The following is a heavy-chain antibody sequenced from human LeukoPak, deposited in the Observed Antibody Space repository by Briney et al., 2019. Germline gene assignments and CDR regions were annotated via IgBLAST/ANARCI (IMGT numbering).Heavy chain of an antibody. J-gene: IGHJ4*02. D-gene: IGHD5-24*01. Sequence: GGSLRLSCAASGVILNNFAFHWVRQAPGKGLEWVANIKQDGSKKSYVDSVKGRFTISRDNAKNSLYLQMNSLRAEDTAIYYCTRVGYIDEGIDYWGQGTLVTVSS. CDR3: TRVGYIDEGIDY. V-gene: IGHV3-7*04. CDR1: GVILNNFA. CDR2: IKQDGSKK.